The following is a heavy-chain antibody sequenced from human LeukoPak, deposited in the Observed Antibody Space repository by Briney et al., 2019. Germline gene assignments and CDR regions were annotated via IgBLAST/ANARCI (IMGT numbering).Heavy chain of an antibody. Sequence: GGSLRLSCAASGFTFSSQAMSWVRQAPGEGLEWVSAISGSGRNTYYGDSVKGRFTISRDNSKNSVYLQMNSLRADDTAVYYCTKGTTVTQDPDYWGQGTLVTVSS. J-gene: IGHJ4*02. CDR1: GFTFSSQA. CDR2: ISGSGRNT. D-gene: IGHD4-17*01. V-gene: IGHV3-23*01. CDR3: TKGTTVTQDPDY.